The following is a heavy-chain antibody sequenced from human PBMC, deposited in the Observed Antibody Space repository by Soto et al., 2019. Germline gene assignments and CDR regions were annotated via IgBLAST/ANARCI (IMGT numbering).Heavy chain of an antibody. D-gene: IGHD2-8*01. V-gene: IGHV3-23*01. Sequence: GGSLRLSCAASGFSFSTYTMSWVRRAPGKGLEWVSAISGSGGSPSYADSVQGRFTISRDNPKKTLYLQMNSLRAEDTAVYSCAKARCTTSNCYVPDYWGPGPLVTVSS. CDR1: GFSFSTYT. J-gene: IGHJ4*02. CDR3: AKARCTTSNCYVPDY. CDR2: ISGSGGSP.